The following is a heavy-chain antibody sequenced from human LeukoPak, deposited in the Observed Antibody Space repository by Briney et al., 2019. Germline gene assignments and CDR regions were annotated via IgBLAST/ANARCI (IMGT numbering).Heavy chain of an antibody. CDR2: ISSSSSYI. V-gene: IGHV3-21*01. Sequence: GGSLRLSCAASGFTFSSYSMNWVRQAPGKGPEWVSSISSSSSYIYYADSVKGRFTISRDNAKNSLYLQMNSLRAEDTAVYYCARDYYDSSGDPAAFDIWGQGTMVTVSS. D-gene: IGHD3-22*01. CDR3: ARDYYDSSGDPAAFDI. CDR1: GFTFSSYS. J-gene: IGHJ3*02.